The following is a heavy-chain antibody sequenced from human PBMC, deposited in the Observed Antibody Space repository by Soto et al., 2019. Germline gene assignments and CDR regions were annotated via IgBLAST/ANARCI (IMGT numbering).Heavy chain of an antibody. CDR3: ARAGEFRMTTEYYFDY. V-gene: IGHV1-69*13. D-gene: IGHD4-17*01. Sequence: GASVKVSCKASGGTFSSYAISWVRQAPGQGLEWMGGIIPIFGTANYAQKFQGRVTITADESTSTAYMELSSLRSEDTAVYYCARAGEFRMTTEYYFDYWGQGTLATVSS. J-gene: IGHJ4*02. CDR1: GGTFSSYA. CDR2: IIPIFGTA.